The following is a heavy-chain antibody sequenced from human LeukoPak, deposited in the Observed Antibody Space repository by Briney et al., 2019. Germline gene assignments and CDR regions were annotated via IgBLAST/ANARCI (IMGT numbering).Heavy chain of an antibody. J-gene: IGHJ4*02. CDR1: GGSISSGGYS. Sequence: SETLSLTCAVSGGSISSGGYSWSWIRQPPGKGLEWIGYIYHSGSTNYNPSLKSRVTISVDTSKNQFSLKLSSVTAADTAVYYCASLSGSYFRSFDYWGQGTLVTVSS. V-gene: IGHV4-30-2*02. CDR2: IYHSGST. CDR3: ASLSGSYFRSFDY. D-gene: IGHD1-26*01.